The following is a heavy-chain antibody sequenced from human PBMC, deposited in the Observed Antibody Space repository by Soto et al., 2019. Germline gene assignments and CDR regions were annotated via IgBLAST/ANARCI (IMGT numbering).Heavy chain of an antibody. CDR1: GFTFSSYG. CDR3: ARGAPGIAAAESWFDP. CDR2: IWYDGSNK. J-gene: IGHJ5*02. D-gene: IGHD6-25*01. V-gene: IGHV3-33*01. Sequence: GGSLRLSCAASGFTFSSYGMHWVRQAPGKGLEWVAVIWYDGSNKYYADSVKGRFTISRDNSKNTLYLQMNSLRAEDTAVYYCARGAPGIAAAESWFDPWGQGTLVTVSS.